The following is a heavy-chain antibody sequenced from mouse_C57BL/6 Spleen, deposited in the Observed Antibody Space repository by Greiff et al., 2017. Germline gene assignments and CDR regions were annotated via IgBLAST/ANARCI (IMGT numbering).Heavy chain of an antibody. CDR3: ARGVYYYGSSYLDY. CDR1: GYTFTSYW. Sequence: QVQLQQPGAELVKPGASVKMSCKASGYTFTSYWITWVKQRPGQGLEWIGDIYPGSGSTNYHEKFKSKATLTVDTASSTAYMQLSSLTSEDSAVYYCARGVYYYGSSYLDYWGQGTSVTVSS. J-gene: IGHJ4*01. CDR2: IYPGSGST. D-gene: IGHD1-1*01. V-gene: IGHV1-55*01.